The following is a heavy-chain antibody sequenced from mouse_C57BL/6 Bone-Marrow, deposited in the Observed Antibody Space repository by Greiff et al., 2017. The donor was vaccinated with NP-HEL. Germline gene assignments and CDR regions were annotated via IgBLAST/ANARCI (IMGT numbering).Heavy chain of an antibody. D-gene: IGHD4-1*01. Sequence: EVQLQQSGGGLVKPGGSLKLSCAASGFTFSDYGMHWVRQAPEKGLEWVAYISSGSSTIYYADTVKGRFTISRDNAKNTLFLQMTSLRSEDTAMYYCAWPYWAPYAMDYWGQGTSVTVSS. J-gene: IGHJ4*01. CDR1: GFTFSDYG. CDR3: AWPYWAPYAMDY. V-gene: IGHV5-17*01. CDR2: ISSGSSTI.